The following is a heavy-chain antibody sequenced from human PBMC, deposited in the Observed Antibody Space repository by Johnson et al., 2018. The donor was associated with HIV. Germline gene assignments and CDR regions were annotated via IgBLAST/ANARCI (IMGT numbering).Heavy chain of an antibody. CDR1: GFTFSSYG. CDR3: TTDGRIPVAHHDAFDV. V-gene: IGHV3-30*02. Sequence: QEKLVESGGGVVQPGGSLRLSCAASGFTFSSYGMHWVRQAPGKGLEWVAFIRYDGSNKYYADSVKGRFTISRDNSKNTLYLQMNSLKTEDTAVYYCTTDGRIPVAHHDAFDVWGQGTMVTVSS. D-gene: IGHD6-19*01. J-gene: IGHJ3*01. CDR2: IRYDGSNK.